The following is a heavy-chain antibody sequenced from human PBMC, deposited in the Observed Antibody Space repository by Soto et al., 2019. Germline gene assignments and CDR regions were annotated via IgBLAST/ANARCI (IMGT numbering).Heavy chain of an antibody. CDR1: GGSFSGYY. CDR3: ARGKGDGSGTNWFDP. D-gene: IGHD3-10*01. V-gene: IGHV4-34*01. Sequence: PSETLSLTCAVYGGSFSGYYWSWIRQPPGKGLEWIGEINHSGSTNYNPSLKSRVTISVDTSKNQFSLKLSSVTAADTAVYYCARGKGDGSGTNWFDPWGQGTLVTVSS. CDR2: INHSGST. J-gene: IGHJ5*02.